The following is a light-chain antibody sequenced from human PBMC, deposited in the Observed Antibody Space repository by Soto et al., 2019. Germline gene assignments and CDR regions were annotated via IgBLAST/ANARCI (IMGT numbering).Light chain of an antibody. J-gene: IGKJ2*01. CDR3: LQYGSSPPYT. CDR2: GSS. CDR1: QSVSNNY. V-gene: IGKV3-20*01. Sequence: EVVLTQSPGTLSLSPGERATLSCRASQSVSNNYFAWYQKKPGQAPRLLIFGSSDRATGIPDRFSGSGSGTDFTMTIIRVEPEDVAVYYCLQYGSSPPYTFGQATKLEIK.